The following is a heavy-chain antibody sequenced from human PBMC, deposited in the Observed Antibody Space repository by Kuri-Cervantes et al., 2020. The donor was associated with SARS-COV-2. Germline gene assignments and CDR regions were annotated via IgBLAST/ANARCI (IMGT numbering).Heavy chain of an antibody. J-gene: IGHJ4*02. V-gene: IGHV3-23*05. CDR3: ARTWGHYDFWSDYLYYFDY. CDR1: GFSFSNYA. D-gene: IGHD3-3*01. CDR2: VYSSDARA. Sequence: GESLKISCAASGFSFSNYAMRWVRQAPGRGLEWVEVVYSSDARAYYADSAKGRFSISRDNSKNTVYLQMNSLRVEDTAVYYCARTWGHYDFWSDYLYYFDYWGQGTLVTVSS.